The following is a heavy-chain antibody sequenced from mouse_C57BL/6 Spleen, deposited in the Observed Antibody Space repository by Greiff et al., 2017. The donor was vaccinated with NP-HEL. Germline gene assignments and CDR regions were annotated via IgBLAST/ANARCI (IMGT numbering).Heavy chain of an antibody. D-gene: IGHD2-3*01. Sequence: QVQLQQPGAELVKPGASVKLSCKASGYTFTSYWMHWVKQRPGRGLEWIGRIDPSGGGTKYNEKFKSKATLTVDKPSSTAYMQLSSLTSEDSAVYYCARGDGAKVGYFDVWGTGTTVTVSS. V-gene: IGHV1-72*01. CDR2: IDPSGGGT. J-gene: IGHJ1*03. CDR3: ARGDGAKVGYFDV. CDR1: GYTFTSYW.